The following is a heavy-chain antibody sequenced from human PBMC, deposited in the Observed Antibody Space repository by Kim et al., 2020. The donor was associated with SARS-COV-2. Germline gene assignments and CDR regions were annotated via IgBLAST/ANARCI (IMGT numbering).Heavy chain of an antibody. V-gene: IGHV4-31*02. J-gene: IGHJ6*02. Sequence: TPSPKSRVTSSVEASKNQFTLKLSSVTAADTAVYYCARGGESSIKELDVWGQGTTVTVSS. D-gene: IGHD3-10*01. CDR3: ARGGESSIKELDV.